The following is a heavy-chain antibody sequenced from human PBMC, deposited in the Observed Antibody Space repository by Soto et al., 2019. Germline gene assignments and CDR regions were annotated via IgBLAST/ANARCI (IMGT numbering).Heavy chain of an antibody. J-gene: IGHJ4*02. D-gene: IGHD6-13*01. CDR1: GYTVTSYG. V-gene: IGHV1-18*04. CDR2: ISAYNGNT. CDR3: ARDWVAAAGTSFDY. Sequence: ASVKVSCKASGYTVTSYGISCVRRAPGQGLEWMGWISAYNGNTNYAQKLQGRVTMTTDTSTSTAYMELRSLRSDDTAVYYCARDWVAAAGTSFDYWGQGTLVTVSS.